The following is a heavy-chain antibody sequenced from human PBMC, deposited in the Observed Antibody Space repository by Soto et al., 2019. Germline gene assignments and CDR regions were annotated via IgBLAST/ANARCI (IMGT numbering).Heavy chain of an antibody. V-gene: IGHV4-31*03. CDR3: ARCPKDLDLSPTGHAFDI. J-gene: IGHJ3*02. CDR2: VYYSGSS. D-gene: IGHD2-15*01. Sequence: QVQLQESGPGLVKPSQTLSLTCTVSGGSISSGGYYWSWIRQHPGKGLEWIGYVYYSGSSYYNPSLKSRLTISVDTSKNQFSLKLSSVTAADTAVYYCARCPKDLDLSPTGHAFDIWGQGTMVTVSS. CDR1: GGSISSGGYY.